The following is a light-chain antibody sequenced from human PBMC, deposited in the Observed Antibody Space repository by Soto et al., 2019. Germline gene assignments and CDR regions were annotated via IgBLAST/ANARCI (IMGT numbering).Light chain of an antibody. V-gene: IGKV3-20*01. Sequence: EIVLTQSPGTLSLSPGERATLSCRASQSVSSSYLAWYQQKPGQAPRLLIYGASSRATGIPDRFSGSGSGKDFTLTISRLEPEDFAVYYCQQYGSSPSITFGQGTRL. CDR2: GAS. J-gene: IGKJ5*01. CDR3: QQYGSSPSIT. CDR1: QSVSSSY.